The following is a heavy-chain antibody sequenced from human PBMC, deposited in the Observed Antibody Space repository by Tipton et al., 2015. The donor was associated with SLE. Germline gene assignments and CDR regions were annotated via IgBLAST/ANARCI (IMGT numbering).Heavy chain of an antibody. J-gene: IGHJ4*02. CDR1: GFTFTSHS. CDR3: AREAAAGTSPFFDY. CDR2: ISSSSRYI. V-gene: IGHV3-21*03. Sequence: SLRLSCAASGFTFTSHSMNWVRQAPGKGLEWVSSISSSSRYIFYADSVKGRFTISRDNAKNSLFLQMNSLRAEDTAVYYCAREAAAGTSPFFDYWGQGTLVTVSS. D-gene: IGHD6-13*01.